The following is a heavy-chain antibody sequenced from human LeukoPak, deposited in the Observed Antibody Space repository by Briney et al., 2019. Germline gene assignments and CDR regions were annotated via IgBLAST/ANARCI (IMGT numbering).Heavy chain of an antibody. CDR3: ARGGRDPGGFDP. V-gene: IGHV3-13*01. D-gene: IGHD4-23*01. Sequence: GGSLRLSCAASGFTFSTYDMHWVRQATGKGLEWVSAIGTAGDTYYSGSVKGRFTISRENAKNSLYLQMNSLRAGGTAVYYCARGGRDPGGFDPWGQGTLVTVSS. J-gene: IGHJ5*02. CDR1: GFTFSTYD. CDR2: IGTAGDT.